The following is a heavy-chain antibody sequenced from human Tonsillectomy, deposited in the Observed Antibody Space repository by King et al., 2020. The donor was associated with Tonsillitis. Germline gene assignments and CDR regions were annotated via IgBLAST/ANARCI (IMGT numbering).Heavy chain of an antibody. Sequence: QLVQSGAEVKKPGASVKVSCKASGYTFTGYYMHWVRQAPGQGLEWMGWINPNSGGTNFAQKFQGRVTMTRDTSISTAYMELSRLRSDDTAVYYCARTGEIAAAGTGDYYGIDVWGQGTTVTVSS. D-gene: IGHD6-13*01. V-gene: IGHV1-2*02. J-gene: IGHJ6*02. CDR2: INPNSGGT. CDR1: GYTFTGYY. CDR3: ARTGEIAAAGTGDYYGIDV.